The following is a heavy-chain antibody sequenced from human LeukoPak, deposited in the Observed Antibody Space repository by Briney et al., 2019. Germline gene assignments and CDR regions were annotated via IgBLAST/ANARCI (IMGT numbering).Heavy chain of an antibody. D-gene: IGHD2-2*01. CDR2: ISAYNGNT. V-gene: IGHV1-18*04. Sequence: ASVKVSCKASGYTFTSYGISWVRQAPGQGLEWMGWISAYNGNTNYAQKLRGRVTMTTDTSTSTAYMELRSLRSDDTAVYYCAREDCSSTSCYGGFDYWGQGTLVTVSS. CDR3: AREDCSSTSCYGGFDY. CDR1: GYTFTSYG. J-gene: IGHJ4*02.